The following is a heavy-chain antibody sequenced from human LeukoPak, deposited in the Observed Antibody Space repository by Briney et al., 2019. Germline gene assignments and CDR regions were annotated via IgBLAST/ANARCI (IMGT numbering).Heavy chain of an antibody. J-gene: IGHJ4*02. D-gene: IGHD3-10*01. CDR1: VRSISCGAYY. V-gene: IGHV4-31*03. CDR2: IYYSGST. CDR3: ARSEETFSYGSGNYYSFDS. Sequence: THTLSLTCSLSVRSISCGAYYWSCIRPHPGEGLEWIGSIYYSGSTYYHPSLKSRVTISVATSRNQFYLKLSAVTAADTALYYWARSEETFSYGSGNYYSFDSWGQGTLVTVSS.